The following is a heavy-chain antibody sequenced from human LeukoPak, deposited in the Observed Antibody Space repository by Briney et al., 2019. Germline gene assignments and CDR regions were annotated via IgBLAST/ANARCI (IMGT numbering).Heavy chain of an antibody. CDR3: TCDLNRSDGL. Sequence: GGSLRLSCAASGFTFKNSWLSWVRQAPGKGLEWVANIKLDGSARYYVDSVKGRFTISRDNAKNLLYLQMNSLRVEDTAVYYCTCDLNRSDGLWGQGTMVTVSS. CDR2: IKLDGSAR. D-gene: IGHD2-8*01. V-gene: IGHV3-7*01. J-gene: IGHJ3*01. CDR1: GFTFKNSW.